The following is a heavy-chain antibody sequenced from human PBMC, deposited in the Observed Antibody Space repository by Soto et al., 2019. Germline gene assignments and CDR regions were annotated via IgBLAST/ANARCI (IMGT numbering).Heavy chain of an antibody. Sequence: QGQLVQSGGEVKKPGASVKVSCKASGYTFTRYGISWVRQAPGQGLEWMGWISGYNGDTNYAQKLQGRVTMTIDXXXXXXXXXXXXXXXXXXXXXXXXXXGQLPYXYYGLDVWGQGTTVTVSS. CDR1: GYTFTRYG. J-gene: IGHJ6*02. CDR3: XXXGQLPYXYYGLDV. CDR2: ISGYNGDT. V-gene: IGHV1-18*01. D-gene: IGHD1-7*01.